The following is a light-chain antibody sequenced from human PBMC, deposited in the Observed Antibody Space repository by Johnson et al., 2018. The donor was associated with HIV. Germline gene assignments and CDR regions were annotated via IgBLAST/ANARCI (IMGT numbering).Light chain of an antibody. V-gene: IGLV1-51*02. CDR1: SSNIGRNY. CDR3: GTWDASLSVNV. CDR2: QNT. Sequence: QSVLTQPPSVSAAPGQMVTISCSGSSSNIGRNYVSWYQQLPGTAPKLLIYQNTWRPSWIPDRFSGSKSGTSATLDITGLQSGDEADYYCGTWDASLSVNVFGPGTKVTVL. J-gene: IGLJ1*01.